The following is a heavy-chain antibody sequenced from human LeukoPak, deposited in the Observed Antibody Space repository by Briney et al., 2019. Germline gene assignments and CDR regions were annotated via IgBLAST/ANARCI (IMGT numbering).Heavy chain of an antibody. V-gene: IGHV1-24*01. CDR3: ATDGIAAAGTKFYYNGMDV. CDR1: GYTLTELS. Sequence: ASVKVSCKVSGYTLTELSMHWVRQAPGKGLEWMGGFDPEDGETIYAQKFRGRVTMTEDTSTDTAYMELSSLRSEDTAVYYCATDGIAAAGTKFYYNGMDVWGQGTTVTVSS. J-gene: IGHJ6*02. D-gene: IGHD6-13*01. CDR2: FDPEDGET.